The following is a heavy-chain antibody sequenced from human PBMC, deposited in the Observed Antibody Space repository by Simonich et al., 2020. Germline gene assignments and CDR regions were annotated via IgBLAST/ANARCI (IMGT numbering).Heavy chain of an antibody. CDR1: GFTFSSYS. CDR2: IRSISSYK. CDR3: ARVLSSYYYYYMDV. V-gene: IGHV3-21*01. J-gene: IGHJ6*03. Sequence: EVQLVESGGGLVKPGGSLRLSCAASGFTFSSYSMNWVRQAPGKWVEWVSSIRSISSYKYYADSVKGRFTISRDNAKNSLYLQMNSLRAEDAAVYYCARVLSSYYYYYMDVWGKGTTVTVSS. D-gene: IGHD6-6*01.